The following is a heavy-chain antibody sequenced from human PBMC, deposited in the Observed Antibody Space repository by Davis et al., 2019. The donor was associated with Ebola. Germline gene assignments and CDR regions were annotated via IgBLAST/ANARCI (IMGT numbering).Heavy chain of an antibody. CDR3: ARVGGIAAAGSMDV. D-gene: IGHD6-13*01. Sequence: AASVKVSCKASGYTFTGYYIHWVRRAPGQGLEWVGRINPNSGGTNYAQKFQGRVTMTRDTSISTAYMELSRLRSDDTAVYYCARVGGIAAAGSMDVWGKGTTVTVSS. CDR1: GYTFTGYY. V-gene: IGHV1-2*06. J-gene: IGHJ6*04. CDR2: INPNSGGT.